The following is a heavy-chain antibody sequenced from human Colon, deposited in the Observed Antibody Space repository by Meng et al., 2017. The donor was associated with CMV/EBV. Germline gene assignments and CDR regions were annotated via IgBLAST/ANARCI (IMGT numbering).Heavy chain of an antibody. D-gene: IGHD3-10*01. CDR2: LNPNSGDT. J-gene: IGHJ4*02. CDR3: ATISGGDFDF. V-gene: IGHV1-2*02. Sequence: VVQSGAGVKKPGASWKVSCKTSGYTFTGYFMFWVRQAPGQGLEWMGSLNPNSGDTNSAQKFHGRLTMTRDTSIHTAYMELGSLRSDDTAVYYCATISGGDFDFWGQGTLVTVSS. CDR1: GYTFTGYF.